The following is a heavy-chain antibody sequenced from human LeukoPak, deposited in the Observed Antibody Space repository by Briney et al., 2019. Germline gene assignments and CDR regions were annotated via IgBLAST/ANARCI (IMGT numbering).Heavy chain of an antibody. J-gene: IGHJ4*02. CDR3: ARGDGSGSFLIDY. CDR2: ISSDGSRK. Sequence: GGSLRLSCVASGFTFSSKSLHWVRQPPGRGLEWVSFISSDGSRKYYGDFVEGRFTVSRDNSMHTLYLQVDTLRAEDTAMYYCARGDGSGSFLIDYWGQGTLVTVSS. D-gene: IGHD3-10*01. V-gene: IGHV3-30-3*01. CDR1: GFTFSSKS.